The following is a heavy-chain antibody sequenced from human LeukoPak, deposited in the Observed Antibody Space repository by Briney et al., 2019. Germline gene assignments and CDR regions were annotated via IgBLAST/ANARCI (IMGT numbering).Heavy chain of an antibody. Sequence: SETLSLTCAVYRGSFSGYYWSWIRQPPRKGLEWIGAINHSGSTNYNPSLKSRVTISVDTSKNQFTLKLSSVTAADTAVYYCARTYYDYVWGSYRPNWFDPWGQGTLVTVSS. CDR3: ARTYYDYVWGSYRPNWFDP. D-gene: IGHD3-16*02. CDR1: RGSFSGYY. V-gene: IGHV4-34*01. CDR2: INHSGST. J-gene: IGHJ5*02.